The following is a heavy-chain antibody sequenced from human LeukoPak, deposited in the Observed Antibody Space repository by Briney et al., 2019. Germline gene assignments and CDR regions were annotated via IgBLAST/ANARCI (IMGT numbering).Heavy chain of an antibody. D-gene: IGHD1-20*01. J-gene: IGHJ4*02. CDR2: ISGSGGST. Sequence: GGSPRLSCAASGFTFSSYAMSWVRQAPGKGLEWVSAISGSGGSTYYADSVKGRFTISRDNSKNTLYLQMNSLRAEDTAVYYCAKDRKTVTGTTGIFDYWGQGTLVTVSS. V-gene: IGHV3-23*01. CDR1: GFTFSSYA. CDR3: AKDRKTVTGTTGIFDY.